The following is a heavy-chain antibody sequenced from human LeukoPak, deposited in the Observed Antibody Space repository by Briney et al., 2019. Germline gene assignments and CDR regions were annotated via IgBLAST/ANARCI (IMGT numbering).Heavy chain of an antibody. D-gene: IGHD3-10*01. V-gene: IGHV5-51*01. CDR3: GRHYYYGSGYHNGFDP. J-gene: IGHJ5*02. CDR1: GYSFTSYW. CDR2: IYPGDSDT. Sequence: GESLKISCKGSGYSFTSYWIGWVRRMPGKGLEWMGIIYPGDSDTRYSPSFQGQVTISADKSISTAYLQWSSLKASDAAMYYCGRHYYYGSGYHNGFDPWGQGTLVTVSS.